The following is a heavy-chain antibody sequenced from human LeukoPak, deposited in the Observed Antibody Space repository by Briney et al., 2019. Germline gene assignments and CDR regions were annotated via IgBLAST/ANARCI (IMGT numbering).Heavy chain of an antibody. V-gene: IGHV4-59*08. Sequence: SETLSLACTVSGGSISSYYWSWIRQPPGKGLEWIGYIYYSGSTNYNPSLKSRVTISVDTSKNQFSLKLSSVTAADTAVYYCARLFMVRGVISHFDYWGQGTLVTVSS. CDR1: GGSISSYY. D-gene: IGHD3-10*01. J-gene: IGHJ4*02. CDR2: IYYSGST. CDR3: ARLFMVRGVISHFDY.